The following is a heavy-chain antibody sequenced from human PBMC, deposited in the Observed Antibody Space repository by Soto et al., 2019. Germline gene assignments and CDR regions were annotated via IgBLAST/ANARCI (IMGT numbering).Heavy chain of an antibody. Sequence: ASVKVSCKASGYTFTVYYMHWVRQAPGQGLEWMGWISAYNGNTNYAQKLQGRVTMTTDTSTSTAYMELRSLRSDDTAVYYCARGITIFGVVTLDYYYYGMDVWGQGTTVTVSS. D-gene: IGHD3-3*01. V-gene: IGHV1-18*04. CDR1: GYTFTVYY. CDR2: ISAYNGNT. J-gene: IGHJ6*02. CDR3: ARGITIFGVVTLDYYYYGMDV.